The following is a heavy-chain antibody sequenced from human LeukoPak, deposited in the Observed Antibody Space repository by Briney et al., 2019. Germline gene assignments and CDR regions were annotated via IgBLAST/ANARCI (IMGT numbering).Heavy chain of an antibody. CDR3: ARGLATYYDFWSGYYAGQHFDY. Sequence: ASVKVSCKASGYTFTSYDINWVRQATGQGLEWMGWMNPNSGNTGYAQKFQGRVTMTRNTSISTAYMELSSLRSEDTAVYYCARGLATYYDFWSGYYAGQHFDYWGQGTLVTVSS. CDR1: GYTFTSYD. J-gene: IGHJ4*02. D-gene: IGHD3-3*01. V-gene: IGHV1-8*01. CDR2: MNPNSGNT.